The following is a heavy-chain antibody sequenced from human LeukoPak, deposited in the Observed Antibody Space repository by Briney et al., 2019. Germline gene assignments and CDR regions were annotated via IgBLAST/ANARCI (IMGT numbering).Heavy chain of an antibody. Sequence: PGGSLRLSCAASRFTLSSYWMSWVRQAPGKGLEWVANKKQYGNEKYSLHSIEGRFTISRDNAKNSMYLQMNSLRDEDTAVYYCARDYQGHFEYWGQGTLVTVSS. CDR1: RFTLSSYW. J-gene: IGHJ4*02. CDR3: ARDYQGHFEY. D-gene: IGHD2-2*01. CDR2: KKQYGNEK. V-gene: IGHV3-7*05.